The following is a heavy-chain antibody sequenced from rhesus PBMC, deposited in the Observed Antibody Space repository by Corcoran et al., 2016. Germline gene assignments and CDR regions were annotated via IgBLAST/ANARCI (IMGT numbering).Heavy chain of an antibody. V-gene: IGHV4S18*01. CDR3: ARRSGDCRDSGCPHFDY. D-gene: IGHD2-33*01. CDR1: GGSIRSSTW. CDR2: IYNNNEKT. Sequence: QVQLQESGPGLVKPSEPLSLTCAVSGGSIRSSTWWSWIRQPPGKGLEWIGGIYNNNEKTNYKPSSKRRVTSTKDTSKKQFSLKLGSVTAADTAVYYWARRSGDCRDSGCPHFDYWGQGVLVTVSS. J-gene: IGHJ4*01.